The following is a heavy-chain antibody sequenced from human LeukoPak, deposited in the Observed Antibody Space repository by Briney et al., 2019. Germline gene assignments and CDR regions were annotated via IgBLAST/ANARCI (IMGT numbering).Heavy chain of an antibody. D-gene: IGHD3-22*01. CDR2: INPSGGST. CDR1: GYTFTSYY. Sequence: ASVKVSCKASGYTFTSYYMHWVRQAPGQGLEWMGIINPSGGSTSYAQKFQGRVTMTRDTSTSTVYMELSSLRSEDTAVYYCARDRDSSSYYDSSGYDYWGQGTLVTVSS. V-gene: IGHV1-46*01. J-gene: IGHJ4*02. CDR3: ARDRDSSSYYDSSGYDY.